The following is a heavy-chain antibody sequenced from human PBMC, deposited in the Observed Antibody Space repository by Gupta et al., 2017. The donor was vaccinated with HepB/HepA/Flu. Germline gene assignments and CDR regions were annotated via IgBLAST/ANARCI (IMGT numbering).Heavy chain of an antibody. Sequence: EVYLVESWGGVVQPGWSLRLSCAASGFLFSSYWMTWVRQAPGKGPEWVANIRQDGRERNYADSVKGRFTISRDNAKKSVYLLMTGLRAEDTAVYDCTREPFYDFWSGYRYWGQGTPVTVSS. CDR2: IRQDGRER. CDR1: GFLFSSYW. J-gene: IGHJ4*02. CDR3: TREPFYDFWSGYRY. V-gene: IGHV3-7*01. D-gene: IGHD3-3*01.